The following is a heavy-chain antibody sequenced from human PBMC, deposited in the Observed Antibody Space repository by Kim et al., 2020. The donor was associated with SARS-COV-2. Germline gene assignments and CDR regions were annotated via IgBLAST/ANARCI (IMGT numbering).Heavy chain of an antibody. D-gene: IGHD5-18*01. J-gene: IGHJ4*02. V-gene: IGHV3-30*01. Sequence: DTVKGRFTISRDNSKNTLYQQMNSLRGEDTAVYYCARDQEIGGYSYGYDYWGQGTLVTVSS. CDR3: ARDQEIGGYSYGYDY.